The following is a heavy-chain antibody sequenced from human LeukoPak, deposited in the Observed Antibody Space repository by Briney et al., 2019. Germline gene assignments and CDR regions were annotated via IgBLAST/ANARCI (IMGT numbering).Heavy chain of an antibody. Sequence: PGGSLRLSCAASGFTFSSYWMHWVRQAPGEGLVWVSHINSDGGTTNYADYVKGRFTISRDNAKNTLYLEMNTLRAEDTAVYYCARGGDYTYIWFVPWGQGTLVTVSS. J-gene: IGHJ5*02. CDR3: ARGGDYTYIWFVP. D-gene: IGHD4-17*01. CDR2: INSDGGTT. V-gene: IGHV3-74*01. CDR1: GFTFSSYW.